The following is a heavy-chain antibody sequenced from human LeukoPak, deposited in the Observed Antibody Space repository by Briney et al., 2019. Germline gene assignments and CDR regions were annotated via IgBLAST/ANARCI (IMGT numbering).Heavy chain of an antibody. CDR2: INPSGGST. D-gene: IGHD6-19*01. Sequence: VSVKVSCKASGYTFTSYYMHWVRQAPGQGLGWMGIINPSGGSTSYAQKFQGRVTMTRDTSTSTVYMELSSLRSEDTAVYYCARDYSSGWPFDYWGQGTLVTVSS. V-gene: IGHV1-46*01. CDR1: GYTFTSYY. J-gene: IGHJ4*02. CDR3: ARDYSSGWPFDY.